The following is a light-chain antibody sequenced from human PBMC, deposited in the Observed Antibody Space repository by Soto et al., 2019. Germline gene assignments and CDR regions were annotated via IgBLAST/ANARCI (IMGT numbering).Light chain of an antibody. Sequence: EIVMTQSPATLSVSPGERVTLSCRASQSISSNLAWYQQKPGQAPSLLMYGTSTRATGIPARFSGSGSGTEFTLTISSLQSEDFAVDYCQQYNTWSSSTFGQGTRLEIK. V-gene: IGKV3-15*01. CDR2: GTS. CDR3: QQYNTWSSST. CDR1: QSISSN. J-gene: IGKJ5*01.